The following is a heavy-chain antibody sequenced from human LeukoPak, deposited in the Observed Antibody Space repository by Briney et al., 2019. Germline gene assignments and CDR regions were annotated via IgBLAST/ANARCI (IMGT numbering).Heavy chain of an antibody. D-gene: IGHD3-10*01. CDR1: GGSISSYY. CDR2: IYYSGST. J-gene: IGHJ3*02. V-gene: IGHV4-59*08. Sequence: SSETLSLTCTVSGGSISSYYWSWIRQPPGKGLEWIGYIYYSGSTYYNPSLKSRVTISVDTSKNQFSLKLSSVTAADTAVYYCARVDRFGSGVAIWGQGTMVTVSS. CDR3: ARVDRFGSGVAI.